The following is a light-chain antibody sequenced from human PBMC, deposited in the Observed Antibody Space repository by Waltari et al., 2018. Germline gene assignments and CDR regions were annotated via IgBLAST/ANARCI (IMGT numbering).Light chain of an antibody. J-gene: IGKJ1*01. Sequence: DIQMTQSPSSLSASVGDTVTISCRASQGFRTDLGWYQQKAGKAPKRLIYGASRLQGVVPPRFSGSGSGTEFTLTISSLQPEDSATYYCLQYKSYPWTFGRGTKVEVK. CDR1: QGFRTD. CDR2: GAS. CDR3: LQYKSYPWT. V-gene: IGKV1-17*01.